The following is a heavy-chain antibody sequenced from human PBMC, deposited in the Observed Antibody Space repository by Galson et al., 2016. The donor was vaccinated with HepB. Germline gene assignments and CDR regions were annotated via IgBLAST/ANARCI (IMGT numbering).Heavy chain of an antibody. CDR1: GFTFSSYG. CDR2: ISRGRNDI. V-gene: IGHV3-21*01. J-gene: IGHJ4*02. Sequence: SLRLSCAASGFTFSSYGMHWVRQAPGKGLEWVAYISRGRNDIYYADSVKGRFTISRDNAKNSLYLQMSSLRAEDTAVYFCVGWYSGTYSANYWGQGTLVTVSS. CDR3: VGWYSGTYSANY. D-gene: IGHD1-26*01.